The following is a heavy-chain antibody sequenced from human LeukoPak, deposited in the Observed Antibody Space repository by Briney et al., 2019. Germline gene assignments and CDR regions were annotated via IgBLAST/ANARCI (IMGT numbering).Heavy chain of an antibody. V-gene: IGHV3-11*01. Sequence: GGSLRLSCAASGFTFSDYYMSWIRQAPGKGLEWVSYISSSGSTIYYADSVKGRFTISRDNAKNSLYLQMNSLRAEDTAVYYCARIEHWGSYRFDYWGQGTLVTVSS. CDR1: GFTFSDYY. D-gene: IGHD3-16*02. CDR2: ISSSGSTI. CDR3: ARIEHWGSYRFDY. J-gene: IGHJ4*02.